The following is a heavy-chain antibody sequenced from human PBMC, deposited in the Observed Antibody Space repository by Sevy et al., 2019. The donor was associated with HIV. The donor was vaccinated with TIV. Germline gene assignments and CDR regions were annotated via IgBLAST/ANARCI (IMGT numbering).Heavy chain of an antibody. CDR3: ARDRGRIVGAETPGCFDP. J-gene: IGHJ5*02. V-gene: IGHV4-59*01. Sequence: SETLSLTCTVSGGSISSYYWSWIRQPPGKGLEWIGYIYYSGSTNYNPSLKSRVTISVDTSKNQFSLKLSSVTAADTAVYYCARDRGRIVGAETPGCFDPWGQGTLVTVSS. CDR1: GGSISSYY. D-gene: IGHD1-26*01. CDR2: IYYSGST.